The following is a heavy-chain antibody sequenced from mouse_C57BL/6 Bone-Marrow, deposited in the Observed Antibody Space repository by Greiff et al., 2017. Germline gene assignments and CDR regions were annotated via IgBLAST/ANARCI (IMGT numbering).Heavy chain of an antibody. J-gene: IGHJ2*01. CDR1: GYSITSGYY. CDR2: ISYDGSN. D-gene: IGHD4-1*01. Sequence: LMESGPGLVKPSQSLSLTCSVTGYSITSGYYWNWIRQFPGNKLEWMGYISYDGSNNYNPSLKNRISITRDTSKNQFFLKLNSVTTEDTATYYCARGDLTGADYWGQGTTLTVSS. CDR3: ARGDLTGADY. V-gene: IGHV3-6*01.